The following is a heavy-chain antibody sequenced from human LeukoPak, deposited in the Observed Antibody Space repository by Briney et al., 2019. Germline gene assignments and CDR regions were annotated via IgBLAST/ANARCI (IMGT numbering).Heavy chain of an antibody. J-gene: IGHJ3*02. CDR2: INPSGGST. CDR1: GYTFTSYY. CDR3: ARDQKRYGGTGAFDI. Sequence: ASVKVSCKASGYTFTSYYMHWVRQAPGQGLEWMGIINPSGGSTSYAQKFQGRVTMTRDTSTSTVYMELSSLRSEDTAVYYCARDQKRYGGTGAFDIWGQGTMVTVSS. V-gene: IGHV1-46*01. D-gene: IGHD1-26*01.